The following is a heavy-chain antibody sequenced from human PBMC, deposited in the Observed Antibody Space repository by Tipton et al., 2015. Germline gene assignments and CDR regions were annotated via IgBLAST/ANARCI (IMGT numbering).Heavy chain of an antibody. CDR1: GGSFSGYY. Sequence: TLSLTCAVYGGSFSGYYWSWIRQPPGKGLEWIGEINHNVRTNYNPSLKSRVTISVDTSKSQFSLKLSSVTAADTAVYFCARDGRYDILTGHSHQYGMDVWGQGTTVTVSS. J-gene: IGHJ6*02. V-gene: IGHV4-34*01. CDR2: INHNVRT. D-gene: IGHD3-9*01. CDR3: ARDGRYDILTGHSHQYGMDV.